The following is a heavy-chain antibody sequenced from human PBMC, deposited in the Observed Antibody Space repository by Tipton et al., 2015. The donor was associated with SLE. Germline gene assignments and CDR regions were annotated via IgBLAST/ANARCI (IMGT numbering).Heavy chain of an antibody. V-gene: IGHV4-59*12. Sequence: TLSLTCTVSGGSISSYYWSWIRQPPGKGLEWIGYIYYSGSTNYNPSLKSRVTISVDTSKNQFSLKLSSVTAADTAVYYCARGYGGYWYFDLWGRGTLVTVSS. CDR1: GGSISSYY. J-gene: IGHJ2*01. D-gene: IGHD4-23*01. CDR3: ARGYGGYWYFDL. CDR2: IYYSGST.